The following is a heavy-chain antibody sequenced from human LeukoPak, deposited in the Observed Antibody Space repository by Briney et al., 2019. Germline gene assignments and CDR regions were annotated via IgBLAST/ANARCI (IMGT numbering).Heavy chain of an antibody. V-gene: IGHV1-69*04. D-gene: IGHD4-17*01. Sequence: SVKVSCKASGGTFSSYAISWVRQAPGQGLEWMGRIIPILGKANYAQKFQGRVTITADKSTSTAYMELSSLRSEDTAVYYCARSTTVTTRDLYYYGMDVWGQGTTVTVSS. CDR3: ARSTTVTTRDLYYYGMDV. CDR2: IIPILGKA. J-gene: IGHJ6*02. CDR1: GGTFSSYA.